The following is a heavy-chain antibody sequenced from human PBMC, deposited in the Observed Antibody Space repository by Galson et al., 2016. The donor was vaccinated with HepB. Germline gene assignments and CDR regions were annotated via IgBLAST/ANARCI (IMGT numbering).Heavy chain of an antibody. J-gene: IGHJ1*01. D-gene: IGHD3-3*01. CDR1: GFTFSNYW. V-gene: IGHV3-7*03. CDR2: LNRGGSER. CDR3: ATARYFISISGARFES. Sequence: SLRLSCAASGFTFSNYWMSWVRQAPGKGLEWVANLNRGGSERHYVESVKGRFTISRENANNSLFLEMNSLRAEDTAVYYCATARYFISISGARFESWGQGTLVTVSS.